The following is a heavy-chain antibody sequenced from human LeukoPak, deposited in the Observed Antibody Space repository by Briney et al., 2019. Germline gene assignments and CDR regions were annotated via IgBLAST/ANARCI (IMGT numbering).Heavy chain of an antibody. CDR1: GGSISSGTHY. D-gene: IGHD2-2*01. J-gene: IGHJ6*02. V-gene: IGHV4-31*11. CDR2: IYNTGSA. Sequence: SETLSLTCAVSGGSISSGTHYWNWIRQHPGQGLEWIGHIYNTGSAYYNPSLMSRVSISIDTSENQLSLKLSSVTAADTAVYYCASTHCASPSCYSYYYSGLDVWGQGTTVIVSS. CDR3: ASTHCASPSCYSYYYSGLDV.